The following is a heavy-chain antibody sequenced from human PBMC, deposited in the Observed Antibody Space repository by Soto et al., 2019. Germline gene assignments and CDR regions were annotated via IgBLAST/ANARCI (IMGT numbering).Heavy chain of an antibody. CDR2: IKQDGSEK. Sequence: EVQLVESGGGLVQPGGSLRLSCAASGFTFSSYWMSWVRQAPGKGLEWVANIKQDGSEKYYVDFVKGRFTISRDNAKNSLYLQMNSLRAEDTAVYYCARGSQSTGYSSSRNNWFDPWGQGTLVTVSS. J-gene: IGHJ5*02. CDR3: ARGSQSTGYSSSRNNWFDP. D-gene: IGHD6-13*01. CDR1: GFTFSSYW. V-gene: IGHV3-7*01.